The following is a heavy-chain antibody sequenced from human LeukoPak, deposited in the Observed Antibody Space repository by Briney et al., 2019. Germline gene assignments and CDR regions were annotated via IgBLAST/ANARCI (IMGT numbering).Heavy chain of an antibody. J-gene: IGHJ4*02. CDR3: ARHDDSSGWCFDY. CDR1: GGSISSYH. CDR2: VYYSGST. D-gene: IGHD6-19*01. Sequence: PSETLSLTCTVSGGSISSYHWSWIRQPPGKGLEWIGYVYYSGSTNYNPSLKSRVTISVDTSKNQFSLKLSSVTAADTAVYYCARHDDSSGWCFDYWGQGTLVTVSS. V-gene: IGHV4-59*08.